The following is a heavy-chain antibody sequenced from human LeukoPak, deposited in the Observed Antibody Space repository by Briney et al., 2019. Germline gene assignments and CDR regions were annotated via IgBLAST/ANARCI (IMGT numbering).Heavy chain of an antibody. CDR2: IYYSGST. D-gene: IGHD3-3*01. V-gene: IGHV4-39*07. CDR1: GGSISSSSYY. J-gene: IGHJ5*02. Sequence: SETLSLTCTVSGGSISSSSYYWGWLRQPPGKGLEWIGSIYYSGSTYYNPSLKSRVTISVDTSKNQFSLKLSSVTAADTAVYYCASGFGVVLFWFDPWGQGTLVTVSS. CDR3: ASGFGVVLFWFDP.